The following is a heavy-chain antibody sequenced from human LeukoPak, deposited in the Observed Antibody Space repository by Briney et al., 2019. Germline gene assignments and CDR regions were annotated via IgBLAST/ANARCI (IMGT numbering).Heavy chain of an antibody. CDR2: IYYSGST. Sequence: RTSETLSLTCTVSGGSISSYYWSWIRQPPGKGLEWIGYIYYSGSTNYNPSLKSRVTISVDTSKNQFSLKLSSVTAADTAVYYCARVQATVVTDAFDIWGQGTMVTVSS. D-gene: IGHD4-23*01. CDR1: GGSISSYY. J-gene: IGHJ3*02. V-gene: IGHV4-59*12. CDR3: ARVQATVVTDAFDI.